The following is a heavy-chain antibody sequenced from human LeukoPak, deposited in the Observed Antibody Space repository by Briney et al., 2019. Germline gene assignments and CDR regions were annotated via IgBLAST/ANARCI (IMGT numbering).Heavy chain of an antibody. Sequence: SQTLSLTCTVSGGSISSDGLYWSWLRPHPGKGLEWIGYIYYSGSTYYNPSLNSRVTISVDTSKNQFSLKLSSVTAADTAVYYCARVLYDDILTGLGGNYFDYWGQGTLVTVSS. CDR3: ARVLYDDILTGLGGNYFDY. J-gene: IGHJ4*02. D-gene: IGHD3-9*01. V-gene: IGHV4-31*03. CDR2: IYYSGST. CDR1: GGSISSDGLY.